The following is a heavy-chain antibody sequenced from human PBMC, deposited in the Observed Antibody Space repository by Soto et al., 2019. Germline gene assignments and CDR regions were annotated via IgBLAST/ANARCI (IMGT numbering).Heavy chain of an antibody. CDR1: GGSISGSY. D-gene: IGHD3-3*01. J-gene: IGHJ1*01. V-gene: IGHV4-59*12. CDR3: ATQKYYDFWSGYYKPAEYFQH. Sequence: PSETLSLTCSVSGGSISGSYWSWIRQSPGKGLEWLGYVYYTGSTNYSPSLRSRVSISVDTSKNQFSLKLSSVTAADTAVYYCATQKYYDFWSGYYKPAEYFQHWGQGTLVTVSS. CDR2: VYYTGST.